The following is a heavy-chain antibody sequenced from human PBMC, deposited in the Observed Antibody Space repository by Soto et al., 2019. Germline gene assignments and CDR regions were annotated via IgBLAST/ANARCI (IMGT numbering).Heavy chain of an antibody. CDR3: ARVGGYYYYMDV. CDR2: IYYSGST. Sequence: SETLSLTCTVSGGSISSYYWSWIRQPPGKGLEWIGYIYYSGSTNYNPSLKSRVTISVDTSKNQFSLKLSSVTAADTAVYYCARVGGYYYYMDVWGKGTTVTVSS. CDR1: GGSISSYY. D-gene: IGHD2-15*01. V-gene: IGHV4-59*01. J-gene: IGHJ6*03.